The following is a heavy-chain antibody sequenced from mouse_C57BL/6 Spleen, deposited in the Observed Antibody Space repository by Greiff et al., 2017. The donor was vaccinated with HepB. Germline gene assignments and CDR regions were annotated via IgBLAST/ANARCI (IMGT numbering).Heavy chain of an antibody. D-gene: IGHD1-1*01. J-gene: IGHJ1*03. CDR3: AKYGSSYGGYFDV. Sequence: VQGVESGPGLVQPSQSLSITCTVSGFSLTSYGVHWVRQSPGKGLEWLGVIWRGGSTDYNAAFMSRLSITKDNSKSQVFFKMNSLQADDTAIYYCAKYGSSYGGYFDVWGTGTTVTVSS. V-gene: IGHV2-5*01. CDR2: IWRGGST. CDR1: GFSLTSYG.